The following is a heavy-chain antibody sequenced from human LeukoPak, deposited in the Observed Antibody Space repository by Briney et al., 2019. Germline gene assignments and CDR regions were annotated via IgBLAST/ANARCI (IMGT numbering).Heavy chain of an antibody. V-gene: IGHV3-30*18. J-gene: IGHJ4*02. CDR3: VKALVGQTSGY. D-gene: IGHD1-26*01. CDR2: ISHDASDE. CDR1: GFSFSGYG. Sequence: GGSLRLSCTASGFSFSGYGMHWVRQAPGKGLEGLAVISHDASDEYYADSVKDRFTISRDNAKNMIYLQMISLRAEDTAVYYCVKALVGQTSGYWGQGTRVTVST.